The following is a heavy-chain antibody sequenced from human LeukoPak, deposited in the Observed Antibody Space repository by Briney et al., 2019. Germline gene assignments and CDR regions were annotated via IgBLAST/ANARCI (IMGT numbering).Heavy chain of an antibody. V-gene: IGHV4-59*08. CDR1: GGSISSYY. D-gene: IGHD4-23*01. CDR3: ARRGTGLPIYGGKSYYFDY. Sequence: SETLSLTCTVSGGSISSYYWSWIRQPPGKGLEWIGYIYYSGSTNYNPSLKSRVTISVDTSKNQFSLKLSSVTAADTAVYYCARRGTGLPIYGGKSYYFDYWGQGTLVTVSS. CDR2: IYYSGST. J-gene: IGHJ4*02.